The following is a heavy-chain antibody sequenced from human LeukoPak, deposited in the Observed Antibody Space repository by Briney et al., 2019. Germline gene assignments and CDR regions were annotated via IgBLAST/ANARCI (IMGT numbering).Heavy chain of an antibody. CDR3: AKDSYSGSYFGLDDAFDI. CDR1: GFTFSSYA. CDR2: ISYDGSNK. Sequence: PGRSLRLSCAASGFTFSSYAMHWVRQAPGKGLEWVAVISYDGSNKYYADSVKGRFTISRDNSKNSLYLQMNSLRTEDTALYYCAKDSYSGSYFGLDDAFDIWGQGTMVTVSS. J-gene: IGHJ3*02. V-gene: IGHV3-30-3*01. D-gene: IGHD1-26*01.